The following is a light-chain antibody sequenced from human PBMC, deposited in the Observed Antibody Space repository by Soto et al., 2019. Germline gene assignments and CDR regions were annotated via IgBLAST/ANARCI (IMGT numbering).Light chain of an antibody. CDR2: SDD. CDR3: AAWDDNLNGPL. CDR1: NSNIGRYS. J-gene: IGLJ7*01. Sequence: QAVVTQPPPLSGTPGQRVTISCSGSNSNIGRYSVNWYQHFPGTAPKILIYSDDERPSGVPDRFSGSKSGTSASLAISGLQSEDEAEYYCAAWDDNLNGPLFGGGTQLTVL. V-gene: IGLV1-44*01.